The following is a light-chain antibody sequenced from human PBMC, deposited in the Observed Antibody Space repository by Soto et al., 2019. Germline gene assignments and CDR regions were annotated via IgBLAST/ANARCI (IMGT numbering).Light chain of an antibody. J-gene: IGKJ4*01. CDR3: QQRYNWLLT. V-gene: IGKV3-11*01. CDR1: ESVTSR. CDR2: DAS. Sequence: EIVLTQSPATLSLSPGERATLSCRASESVTSRLAWYQQRPGQAPRLLIFDASYRATGVPGRFSGSGSGTDFTLTISSLEPEDFAVYYCQQRYNWLLTFGGGTKVDIK.